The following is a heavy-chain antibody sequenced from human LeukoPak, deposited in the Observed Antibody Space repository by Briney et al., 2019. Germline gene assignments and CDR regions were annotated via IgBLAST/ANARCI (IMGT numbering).Heavy chain of an antibody. V-gene: IGHV3-48*03. J-gene: IGHJ6*03. D-gene: IGHD1-26*01. CDR2: ITSSGSDT. CDR1: GFTFWSYE. CDR3: VTGTYRTFYYYYMDV. Sequence: AGGSLRLSCVGSGFTFWSYEMSWVRQAPGGGLEWVSFITSSGSDTYYADSVRGRFATSRDNAKDSLFLQMNNLRAEDTAVYCCVTGTYRTFYYYYMDVWGKGTTVIVSS.